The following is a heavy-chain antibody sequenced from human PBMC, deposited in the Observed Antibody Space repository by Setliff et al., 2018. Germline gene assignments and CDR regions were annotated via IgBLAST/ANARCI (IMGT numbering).Heavy chain of an antibody. CDR1: GGSISSSSYY. CDR2: IYYSGST. V-gene: IGHV4-39*07. Sequence: SETLSLTCTVSGGSISSSSYYWGWIRQPPGKGLEWIGSIYYSGSTYYNPSLKSRATISVDTSKNQFSLKLSSVTAADTAVYYCARVNQYSSVWYNYYYGMDVWGQGTTVTVSS. CDR3: ARVNQYSSVWYNYYYGMDV. D-gene: IGHD6-19*01. J-gene: IGHJ6*02.